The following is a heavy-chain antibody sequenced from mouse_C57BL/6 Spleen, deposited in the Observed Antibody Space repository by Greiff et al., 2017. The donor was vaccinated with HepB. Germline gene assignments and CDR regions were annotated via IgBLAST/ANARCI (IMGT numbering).Heavy chain of an antibody. CDR3: ARWADYDLFAY. CDR2: IDPSDSYT. J-gene: IGHJ3*01. V-gene: IGHV1-50*01. CDR1: GYTFTSYW. Sequence: VQLQQPGAELVKPGASVKLSCKASGYTFTSYWMQWVKQRPGQGLEWIGEIDPSDSYTNYNQKFKGKATLTVDTSSSTAYMQLSSLTSEDSAVYYCARWADYDLFAYWGQGTLVTVSA. D-gene: IGHD2-4*01.